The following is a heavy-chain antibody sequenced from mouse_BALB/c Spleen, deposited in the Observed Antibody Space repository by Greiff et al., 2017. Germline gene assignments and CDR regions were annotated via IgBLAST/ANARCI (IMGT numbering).Heavy chain of an antibody. CDR1: GFTFSSFG. CDR3: AREVRLAWFAY. J-gene: IGHJ3*01. CDR2: ISSGSSTI. V-gene: IGHV5-17*02. Sequence: EVMLVESGGGLVQPGGSRKLSCAASGFTFSSFGMHWVRQAPEKGLEWVAYISSGSSTIYYADTVKGRFTISRDNPKNTLFLQMTSLRSEDTAMYYCAREVRLAWFAYWGQGTLVTVSA. D-gene: IGHD2-14*01.